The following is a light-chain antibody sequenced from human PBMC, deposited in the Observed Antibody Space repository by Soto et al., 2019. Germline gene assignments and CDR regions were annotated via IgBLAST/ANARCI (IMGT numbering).Light chain of an antibody. J-gene: IGLJ1*01. CDR1: SSDVGGYNI. Sequence: QSALTQPRSVSGSPGQSGTISCAGTSSDVGGYNIVSWYRQYPGNAPKLMIFDVNKRPSGVPDRFSGSKSGNTASLTISGLQAEDEADYYCCSYAGTYTYVFGSGTKVTV. V-gene: IGLV2-11*01. CDR3: CSYAGTYTYV. CDR2: DVN.